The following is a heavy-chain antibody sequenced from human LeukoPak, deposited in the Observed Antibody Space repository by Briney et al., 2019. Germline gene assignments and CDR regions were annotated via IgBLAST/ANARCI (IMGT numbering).Heavy chain of an antibody. Sequence: PGGSLRLSCAASGFTFSSYAMSWVHQAPGKGLEWVSAISGGGGSTYYADSVKGRFTISRDNSKNTLYLQMNSLRAEDTAVYYCAKDHPDYDFWSGYSSDWGQGTLVTVSS. CDR2: ISGGGGST. CDR1: GFTFSSYA. V-gene: IGHV3-23*01. CDR3: AKDHPDYDFWSGYSSD. D-gene: IGHD3-3*01. J-gene: IGHJ4*02.